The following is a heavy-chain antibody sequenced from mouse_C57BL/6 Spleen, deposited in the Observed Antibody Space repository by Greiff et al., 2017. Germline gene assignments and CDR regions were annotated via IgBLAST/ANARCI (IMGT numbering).Heavy chain of an antibody. CDR2: FNPGIVGT. CDR1: GYAFTNYL. V-gene: IGHV1-54*01. Sequence: QVQLQQSGAELVRPGTSVKVSCKASGYAFTNYLIEWVKQRPGQGLEWIGVFNPGIVGTNYNEKFKGKATLTADKSSSTAYMQLSSLTSDDAAVYFGARLYGWYFDVWGTGTTVTVSS. D-gene: IGHD1-1*01. J-gene: IGHJ1*03. CDR3: ARLYGWYFDV.